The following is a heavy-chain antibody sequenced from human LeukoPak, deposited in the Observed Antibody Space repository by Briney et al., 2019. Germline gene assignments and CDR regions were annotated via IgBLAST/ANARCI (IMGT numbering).Heavy chain of an antibody. CDR2: IYSGGST. V-gene: IGHV3-66*01. D-gene: IGHD3-10*01. J-gene: IGHJ4*01. CDR1: GATVSSNY. Sequence: GGSLRLSCVVPGATVSSNYMSWVRQAPGKGLEWVSVIYSGGSTYYADSVKGRFTISRDISKNTLYLQMNDLRAEDTAVYYCARDFSGYWGQGTLVTVSS. CDR3: ARDFSGY.